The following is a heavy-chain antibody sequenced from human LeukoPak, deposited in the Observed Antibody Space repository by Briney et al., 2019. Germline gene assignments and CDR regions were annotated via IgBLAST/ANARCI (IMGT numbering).Heavy chain of an antibody. J-gene: IGHJ4*02. V-gene: IGHV3-43*02. CDR1: GINFADYA. CDR3: AKESGKFDY. Sequence: GRSLRLSCVVSGINFADYAMHWVRQPPGKGLEWVSLISADGGSTFSADSVKGRFSISRDNSKNSLYLQMNSLRSEDTAMYYCAKESGKFDYWGQGTLVAVSS. CDR2: ISADGGST.